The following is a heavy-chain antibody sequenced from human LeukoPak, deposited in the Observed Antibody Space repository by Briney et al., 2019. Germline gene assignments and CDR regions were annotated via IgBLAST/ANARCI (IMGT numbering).Heavy chain of an antibody. CDR1: GGTFSSYT. J-gene: IGHJ3*02. Sequence: ASVKVSCRASGGTFSSYTISWVRQAPGQGLEWMGRIILILGIANYAQKFQGRVTITADKSTSTAYMELSSLRSEDTAVYYCARAAKYDYVWGSYRSNDAFDIWGQGTMVTVSS. D-gene: IGHD3-16*02. V-gene: IGHV1-69*02. CDR2: IILILGIA. CDR3: ARAAKYDYVWGSYRSNDAFDI.